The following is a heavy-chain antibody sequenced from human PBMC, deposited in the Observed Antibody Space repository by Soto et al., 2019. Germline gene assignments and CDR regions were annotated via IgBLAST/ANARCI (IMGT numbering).Heavy chain of an antibody. Sequence: PGESLKISCRTSGYRFTSYWIAWVRQMPGKGLEWMGIIFPSDSDTRYSPSFQGQVTISADRSTSTIFLQWASLKASDTAVYFCARKDKSGYFNWFDPWGQGTLVTVSS. CDR3: ARKDKSGYFNWFDP. J-gene: IGHJ5*02. D-gene: IGHD3-22*01. V-gene: IGHV5-51*01. CDR1: GYRFTSYW. CDR2: IFPSDSDT.